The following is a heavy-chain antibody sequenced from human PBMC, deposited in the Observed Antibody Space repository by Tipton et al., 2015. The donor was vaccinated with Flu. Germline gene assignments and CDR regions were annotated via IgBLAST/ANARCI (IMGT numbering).Heavy chain of an antibody. J-gene: IGHJ4*02. CDR3: AAGRWDTSGWYLKY. CDR2: ISSTDGDT. D-gene: IGHD6-19*01. V-gene: IGHV3-23*01. CDR1: GLTFSSYA. Sequence: CAASGLTFSSYAMTWVRQAPGMGLEWVSVISSTDGDTYYADSVRGRFTISRDISRSTLYLQTNSLRADDTAVYYCAAGRWDTSGWYLKYWGQGVLVTVSS.